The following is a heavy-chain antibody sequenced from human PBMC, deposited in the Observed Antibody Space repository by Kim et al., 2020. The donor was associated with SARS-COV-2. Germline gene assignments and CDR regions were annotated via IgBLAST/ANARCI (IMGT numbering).Heavy chain of an antibody. CDR1: GGSFSGYY. CDR3: ARGRVYGDYVGFRGIFPRPPYDY. V-gene: IGHV4-34*01. CDR2: INHSGST. Sequence: SETLSLTCAVYGGSFSGYYWSWIRQPPGKGLEWIGEINHSGSTNYNPSLKSRVTISVDTSKNQFSLKLSSVTAADTAVYYCARGRVYGDYVGFRGIFPRPPYDYWGQGTLVTVSS. D-gene: IGHD4-17*01. J-gene: IGHJ4*02.